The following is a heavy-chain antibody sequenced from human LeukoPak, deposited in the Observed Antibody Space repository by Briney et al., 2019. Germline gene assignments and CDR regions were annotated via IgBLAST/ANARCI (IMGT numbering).Heavy chain of an antibody. CDR3: AMGGNSGAVXY. V-gene: IGHV3-74*01. CDR2: INSDGSSK. CDR1: GFTFSSYW. Sequence: RLSCXASGFTFSSYWMHWVRQAPGKGLVWVSRINSDGSSKNYADSVKGRFTISRDNAKNKLYLQMNSLGAEDTAVYYCAMGGNSGAVXYWGXXXXXXXSS. J-gene: IGHJ4*02. D-gene: IGHD4-23*01.